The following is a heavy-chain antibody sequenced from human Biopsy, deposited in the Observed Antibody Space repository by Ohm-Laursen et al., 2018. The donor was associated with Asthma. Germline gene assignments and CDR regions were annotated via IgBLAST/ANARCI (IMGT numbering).Heavy chain of an antibody. CDR3: ATDSGVLPLGD. CDR2: IHYSGST. Sequence: TLSLTCTVSGVSIRSYYWTWIRQPPGKGLEWIGNIHYSGSTYSNPSLRGRVSISVDRSKNQISLKLTSVTAADTATYYCATDSGVLPLGDWGQGSLVTVSS. J-gene: IGHJ4*02. V-gene: IGHV4-59*01. D-gene: IGHD4-17*01. CDR1: GVSIRSYY.